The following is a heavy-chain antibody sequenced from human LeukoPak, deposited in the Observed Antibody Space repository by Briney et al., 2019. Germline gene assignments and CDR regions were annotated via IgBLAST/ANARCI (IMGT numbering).Heavy chain of an antibody. D-gene: IGHD4-17*01. CDR2: INEDGSDE. J-gene: IGHJ4*02. CDR1: GFTFSNSW. CDR3: ARVLGVWAPLYGDYYFDS. V-gene: IGHV3-7*05. Sequence: GGSLRLSCAASGFTFSNSWMSWVRQDPGKGLERVANINEDGSDEYYVDSVKGRFTISRDNAKNSLYLQMNSLRADDTAVYYCARVLGVWAPLYGDYYFDSWGRGTLVTVSS.